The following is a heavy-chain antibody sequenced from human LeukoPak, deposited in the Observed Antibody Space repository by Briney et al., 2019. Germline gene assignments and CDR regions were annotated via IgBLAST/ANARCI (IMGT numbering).Heavy chain of an antibody. J-gene: IGHJ4*02. CDR3: ARDRGSSGYYGTFDY. V-gene: IGHV1-3*01. CDR2: INAGSGNT. Sequence: ASVTVSCKASGYTFTSYAMHWVRQAPGQRLEWMGWINAGSGNTKYSQKFQGRVTITRDTSASTAYMELSSLRSEDTAVYYCARDRGSSGYYGTFDYWGQGTLVTVSS. CDR1: GYTFTSYA. D-gene: IGHD3-22*01.